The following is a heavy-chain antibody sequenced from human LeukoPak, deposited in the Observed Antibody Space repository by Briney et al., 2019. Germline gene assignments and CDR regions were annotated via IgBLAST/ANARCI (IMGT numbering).Heavy chain of an antibody. CDR1: GGSIRTYY. CDR3: ARGGGFYRPFDF. V-gene: IGHV4-59*01. J-gene: IGHJ4*02. CDR2: IDYSGST. D-gene: IGHD3-16*01. Sequence: PSETLSLTCTVSGGSIRTYYWSWIRHPPRPGLGWIGSIDYSGSTNYNPSLKSRVTMSVDTSKNQFSLKLSSVTAADTAVYYCARGGGFYRPFDFSGQGTLVTVSS.